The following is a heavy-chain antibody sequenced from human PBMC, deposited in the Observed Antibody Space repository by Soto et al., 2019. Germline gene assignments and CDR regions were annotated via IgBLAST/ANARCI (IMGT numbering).Heavy chain of an antibody. CDR2: INAGDGNT. J-gene: IGHJ3*02. V-gene: IGHV1-3*01. CDR3: ARDQRDSSGYPNAFDI. D-gene: IGHD3-22*01. Sequence: GASVKVSCKASGYTFTSYAMHWVRQAPGQRLEWMGWINAGDGNTKYSQKFQGRVTITRDTSASTAYMELSSLRSEDTAVYYCARDQRDSSGYPNAFDIWGQGTMVTV. CDR1: GYTFTSYA.